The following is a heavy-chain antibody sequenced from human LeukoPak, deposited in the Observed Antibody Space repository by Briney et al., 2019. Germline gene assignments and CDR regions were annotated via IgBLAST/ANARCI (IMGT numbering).Heavy chain of an antibody. CDR3: TTGAWYYDFWSGSPPLDY. CDR2: ISYDGSNK. D-gene: IGHD3-3*01. CDR1: GFTFSSYG. V-gene: IGHV3-33*05. J-gene: IGHJ4*02. Sequence: GGSLRLSCAASGFTFSSYGMRWVRQAPGKGLEWVAVISYDGSNKYYADSVKGRFTISRDNSKNTLYLQMNSLKTEDTAVYYCTTGAWYYDFWSGSPPLDYWGQGTLVTVTS.